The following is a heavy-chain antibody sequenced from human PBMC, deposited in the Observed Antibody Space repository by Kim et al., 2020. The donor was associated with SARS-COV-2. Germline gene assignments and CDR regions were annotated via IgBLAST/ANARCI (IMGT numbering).Heavy chain of an antibody. CDR3: VRDRMGGAFDM. V-gene: IGHV3-48*02. D-gene: IGHD3-16*01. Sequence: GGSLRLSCATSGFTFSAYEMNWVRQAPGKGLEWISVITKSSTTIYYADSVEGRFTISRDNAKNSLFLQMNSLRDEDTALYYCVRDRMGGAFDMWGQVPMGTVSS. CDR2: ITKSSTTI. CDR1: GFTFSAYE. J-gene: IGHJ3*02.